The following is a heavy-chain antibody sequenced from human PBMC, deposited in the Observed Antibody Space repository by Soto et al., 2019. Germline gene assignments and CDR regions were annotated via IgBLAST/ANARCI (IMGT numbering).Heavy chain of an antibody. Sequence: GGSLRLSCAASGFTFSSYAMSWVRQAPGKGLEWVSAISGSGGSTYYADSVKGRFTISRDNSKNTLYLQMNSLRAEDTAVYYCARSTELLLSAFDIWGQGTMVTVSS. CDR1: GFTFSSYA. J-gene: IGHJ3*02. CDR2: ISGSGGST. V-gene: IGHV3-23*01. D-gene: IGHD1-26*01. CDR3: ARSTELLLSAFDI.